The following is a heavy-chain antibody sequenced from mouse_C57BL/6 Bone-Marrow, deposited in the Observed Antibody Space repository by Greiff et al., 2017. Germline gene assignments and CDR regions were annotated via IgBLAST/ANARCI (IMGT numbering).Heavy chain of an antibody. CDR3: ARRGDYYGSSWYFDV. Sequence: VKLVESGPELVKPGASVKISCKASGYAFSSSWMNWVKQRPGKGLEWIGRIYPGDGDTNYNGKFKGKATLTADKSSSTANMQRSGLTSEDSAVYVCARRGDYYGSSWYFDVWGTGTTVTVSA. J-gene: IGHJ1*03. CDR1: GYAFSSSW. V-gene: IGHV1-82*01. D-gene: IGHD1-1*01. CDR2: IYPGDGDT.